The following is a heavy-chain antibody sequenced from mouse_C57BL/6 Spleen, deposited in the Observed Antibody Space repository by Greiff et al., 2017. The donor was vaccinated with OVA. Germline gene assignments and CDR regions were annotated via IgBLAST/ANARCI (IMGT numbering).Heavy chain of an antibody. CDR2: IYPGSGNT. D-gene: IGHD2-3*01. J-gene: IGHJ3*01. CDR3: AEGDGYSFAY. CDR1: GYTFTDYY. Sequence: QVQLQQSGAELVRPGASVKLSCKASGYTFTDYYINWVKQRPGQGLEWIARIYPGSGNTYYNEKFKGKATLTAEKSSSTAYMQLSSLTSEDSAVYFCAEGDGYSFAYWGQGTLVTVSA. V-gene: IGHV1-76*01.